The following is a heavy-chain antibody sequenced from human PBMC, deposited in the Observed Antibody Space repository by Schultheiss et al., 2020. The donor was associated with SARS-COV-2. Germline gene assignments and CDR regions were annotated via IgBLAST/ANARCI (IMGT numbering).Heavy chain of an antibody. D-gene: IGHD1-7*01. CDR3: ARPLTAELRGYFDY. V-gene: IGHV3-20*04. J-gene: IGHJ4*02. CDR1: GGSISSSSYY. Sequence: ETLSLTCAVSGGSISSSSYYWGWVRQAPGKGLEWVSGIDRNGDSTGYADSVKGRFTISRDNAKSSLYLQINSLRAEDTALYYCARPLTAELRGYFDYWGQGILVTVSS. CDR2: IDRNGDST.